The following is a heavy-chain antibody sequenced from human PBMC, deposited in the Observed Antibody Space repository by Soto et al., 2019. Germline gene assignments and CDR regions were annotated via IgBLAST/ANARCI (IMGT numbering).Heavy chain of an antibody. CDR2: IYWDDDK. D-gene: IGHD3-10*02. CDR1: GFSLSTSGMC. J-gene: IGHJ4*02. CDR3: AHSPRINMYDY. Sequence: GSGPTLVNPTQTLTLTCTFSGFSLSTSGMCVSWIRQPPGKALEWLALIYWDDDKRYSPSLKSRLTITKDTSKNRVVLTMTNMDPVDTATYYCAHSPRINMYDYWGQGTPVTVSS. V-gene: IGHV2-5*08.